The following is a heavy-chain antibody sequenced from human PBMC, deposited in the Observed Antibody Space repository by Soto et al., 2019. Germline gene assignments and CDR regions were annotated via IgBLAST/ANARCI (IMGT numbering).Heavy chain of an antibody. CDR3: ARDWGRVAGTTGFDY. CDR2: IWSNGSNI. D-gene: IGHD6-19*01. J-gene: IGHJ4*02. V-gene: IGHV3-33*01. CDR1: GFTFSSYG. Sequence: PGGSLRLSCAASGFTFSSYGMHWVRQAPGKGLEWVAVIWSNGSNIYYADSVKGRFTISRDNAKNSLYLQMNSLRAEDTAVYYCARDWGRVAGTTGFDYWGQGTLVTVSS.